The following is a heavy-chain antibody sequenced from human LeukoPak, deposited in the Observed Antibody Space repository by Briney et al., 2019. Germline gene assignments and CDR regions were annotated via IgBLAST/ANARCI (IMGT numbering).Heavy chain of an antibody. D-gene: IGHD6-13*01. CDR1: GGSISSGGYS. V-gene: IGHV4-30-2*01. Sequence: SQTLSLTCAVSGGSISSGGYSWSWIRQPPGKGLEWIGYIYHSGSTYYNPSLKSRVTISVDRSKNQFSLKLSSVTAADTAVYYCARVVGIAAAGTSSDDAFDIWGQGTMVTVSS. CDR2: IYHSGST. CDR3: ARVVGIAAAGTSSDDAFDI. J-gene: IGHJ3*02.